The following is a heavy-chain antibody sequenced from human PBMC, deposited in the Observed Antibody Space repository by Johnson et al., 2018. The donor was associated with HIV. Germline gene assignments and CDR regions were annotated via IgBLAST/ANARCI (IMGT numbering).Heavy chain of an antibody. J-gene: IGHJ3*02. CDR2: INWNGGST. D-gene: IGHD3-9*01. CDR1: GFTFDDYG. CDR3: AKVHMYYDILTGYGAFDI. Sequence: VQLVESGGGVVRPGGSLRLSCAASGFTFDDYGMSWVRQAPGKGLEWVSGINWNGGSTYYADSVKGRFTISRDNAKNSLYLQMSSLRAEDTAVYYCAKVHMYYDILTGYGAFDIWGQGTMVTVSS. V-gene: IGHV3-20*04.